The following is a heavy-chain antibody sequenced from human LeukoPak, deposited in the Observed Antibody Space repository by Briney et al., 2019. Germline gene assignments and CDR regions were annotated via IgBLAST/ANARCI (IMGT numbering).Heavy chain of an antibody. Sequence: PSETLSLTCNVSGGSIYTYYWSWIRQPPGKRLEWIGYIYYSGSTNYNPSLKSRVTISIDTSKNQFSLKLSSVTAADTAVYYCARSNVVVPSITKGYYYYAMDVWGQGTTVTVSS. J-gene: IGHJ6*02. D-gene: IGHD2-2*01. CDR1: GGSIYTYY. V-gene: IGHV4-59*08. CDR2: IYYSGST. CDR3: ARSNVVVPSITKGYYYYAMDV.